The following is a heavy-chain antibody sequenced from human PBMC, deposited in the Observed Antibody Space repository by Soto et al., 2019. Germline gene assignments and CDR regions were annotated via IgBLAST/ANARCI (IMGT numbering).Heavy chain of an antibody. CDR3: ARDRGDFWSGYYSSYGMDV. J-gene: IGHJ6*02. Sequence: QVQLQESGPGLVKPSQTLSLTCTVSGGSISSGDYYWSWIRQPPGKDLEWIGYIYYSGSTYYNPSLKSRVTISVDTSKNQFSLKLSSVTAADTAVYYCARDRGDFWSGYYSSYGMDVWGQGTTVTVSS. V-gene: IGHV4-30-4*01. CDR1: GGSISSGDYY. D-gene: IGHD3-3*01. CDR2: IYYSGST.